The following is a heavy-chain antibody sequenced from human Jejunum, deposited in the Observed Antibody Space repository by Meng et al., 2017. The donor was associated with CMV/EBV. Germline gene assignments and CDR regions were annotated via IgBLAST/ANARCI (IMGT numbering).Heavy chain of an antibody. Sequence: ASGFTFRTYGMHWVRQAPGKGLEWVALIWYDGINEFYVDSVKGRFAISRDNSRNTVFLQMNSLRAEDTAVYYCARGDSQFLSAFDIWGQGTMVTVSS. CDR3: ARGDSQFLSAFDI. CDR1: GFTFRTYG. V-gene: IGHV3-33*01. D-gene: IGHD2-15*01. CDR2: IWYDGINE. J-gene: IGHJ3*02.